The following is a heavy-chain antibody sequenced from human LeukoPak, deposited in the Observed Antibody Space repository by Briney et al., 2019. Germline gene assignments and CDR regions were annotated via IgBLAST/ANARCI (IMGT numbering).Heavy chain of an antibody. CDR3: AADPKGFDAFDI. Sequence: SVKVSCKASGFTFTSSAMQWVRQARGQRLEWIGWIVVGRGNTNYAQKFQERVTITRDMSTSTAYVELSSLRSEDTAVYYCAADPKGFDAFDIWGQGTMVTVSS. CDR1: GFTFTSSA. J-gene: IGHJ3*02. V-gene: IGHV1-58*02. CDR2: IVVGRGNT.